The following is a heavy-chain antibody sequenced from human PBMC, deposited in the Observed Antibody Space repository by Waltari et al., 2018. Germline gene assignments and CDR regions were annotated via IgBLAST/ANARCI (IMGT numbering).Heavy chain of an antibody. Sequence: QVQLQQWGAGLLKPSETLSLTCAVYGGSFSGYYWSWTRQPPGKGLEWIGEINHSGSTNYNPSLKSRVTISVDTSKNQFSLKLSSVTAADTAVYYCARALPHYGDYDYWGQGTLVTVSS. CDR2: INHSGST. V-gene: IGHV4-34*01. CDR3: ARALPHYGDYDY. J-gene: IGHJ4*02. D-gene: IGHD4-17*01. CDR1: GGSFSGYY.